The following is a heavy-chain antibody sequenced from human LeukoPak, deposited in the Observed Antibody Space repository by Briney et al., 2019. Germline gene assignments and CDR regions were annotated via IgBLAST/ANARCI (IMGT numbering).Heavy chain of an antibody. CDR3: ARIDGAAFDI. V-gene: IGHV4-34*01. CDR1: DGSFSGYY. Sequence: SETLSLTCAFYDGSFSGYYWSWIRQPPGKGLEWIGEINQSEGTNYNPSFKSRVTISVDTSKSQFSLKLSSVTAADTAVYYCARIDGAAFDIWGQGTMVTVSS. D-gene: IGHD1-26*01. CDR2: INQSEGT. J-gene: IGHJ3*02.